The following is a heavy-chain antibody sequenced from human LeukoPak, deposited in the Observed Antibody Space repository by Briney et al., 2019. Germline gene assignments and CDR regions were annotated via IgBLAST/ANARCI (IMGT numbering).Heavy chain of an antibody. V-gene: IGHV1-46*03. Sequence: ASVKVSCKASGYTFTSYYMHWVRQAPGQGLEWMGIINPSGGSTSYAQKFQGRVTMTRDTSTSTVYMELSSLRSEDTAVYYCAREDAMVRGVKRSNWFDPWGQGTLVTVSS. CDR1: GYTFTSYY. CDR3: AREDAMVRGVKRSNWFDP. J-gene: IGHJ5*02. CDR2: INPSGGST. D-gene: IGHD3-10*01.